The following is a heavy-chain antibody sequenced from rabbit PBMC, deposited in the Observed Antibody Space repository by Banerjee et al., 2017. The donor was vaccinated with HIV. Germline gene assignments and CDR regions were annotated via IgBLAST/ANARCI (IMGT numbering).Heavy chain of an antibody. V-gene: IGHV1S40*01. D-gene: IGHD1-1*01. J-gene: IGHJ4*01. Sequence: FSSSYYMCWVRQAPGKGLEWIACIYAGSSGSTSYASRVNGRFTVSRHNAQNTLYLQLNSLTAADTATYFCVRGSISGTDYNLWGPGTLVTVS. CDR3: VRGSISGTDYNL. CDR1: FSSSYY. CDR2: IYAGSSGST.